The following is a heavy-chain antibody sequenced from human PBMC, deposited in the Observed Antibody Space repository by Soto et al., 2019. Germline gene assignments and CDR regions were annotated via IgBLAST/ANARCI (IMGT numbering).Heavy chain of an antibody. CDR3: AKAIQPGSAYCGGDCLNWFDP. D-gene: IGHD2-21*02. J-gene: IGHJ5*02. CDR1: GFTFSSYA. Sequence: GGSLRLSCAASGFTFSSYAMSWVRQAPGKGLEWVSAISGSGGSTYYADSVKGRFTISRDNSKNTLYLQMNSLRAEDTAVYYCAKAIQPGSAYCGGDCLNWFDPWGQGTLVTVSS. V-gene: IGHV3-23*01. CDR2: ISGSGGST.